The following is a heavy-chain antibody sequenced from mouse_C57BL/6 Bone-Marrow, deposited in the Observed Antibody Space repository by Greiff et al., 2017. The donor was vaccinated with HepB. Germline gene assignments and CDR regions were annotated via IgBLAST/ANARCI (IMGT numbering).Heavy chain of an antibody. CDR3: ARHGNYGAMDY. CDR2: ISNGGGST. Sequence: DVKLVESGGGLVQPGGSLKLSCAASGFTFSDYYMYWVRQTPEKRLEWVAYISNGGGSTYYPDTVKGRFTISRDNAKNTLYLQMSRLKSEDTAMYYCARHGNYGAMDYWGQGTSVTVSS. CDR1: GFTFSDYY. J-gene: IGHJ4*01. V-gene: IGHV5-12*01. D-gene: IGHD2-1*01.